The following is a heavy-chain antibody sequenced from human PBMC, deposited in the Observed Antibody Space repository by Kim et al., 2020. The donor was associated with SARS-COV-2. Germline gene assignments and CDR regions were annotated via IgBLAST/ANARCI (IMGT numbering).Heavy chain of an antibody. CDR2: INHSGST. J-gene: IGHJ4*02. V-gene: IGHV4-34*01. CDR3: ARGVPYGYGFDY. Sequence: SETLSLTCAVYGGSFSGYYWSWIRQPPGKGLEWIGEINHSGSTNYNPSLKSRVTISVDTSKNQFSLKLSSVTAADTAVYYCARGVPYGYGFDYWGQGTLVTVSS. D-gene: IGHD5-18*01. CDR1: GGSFSGYY.